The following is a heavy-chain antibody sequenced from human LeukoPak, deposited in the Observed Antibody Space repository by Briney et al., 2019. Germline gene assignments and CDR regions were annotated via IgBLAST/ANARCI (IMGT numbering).Heavy chain of an antibody. CDR2: IYTSGST. J-gene: IGHJ6*03. CDR1: GGSISSYY. CDR3: ARGGDGSGSYSRDKYYYYMDV. D-gene: IGHD3-10*01. Sequence: SETLSLTCTVSGGSISSYYWSWIRQPAGKGLEWIGRIYTSGSTNYNPSLKSRVTMSVDTSKNQFSLKLSSVTAADTAVYYCARGGDGSGSYSRDKYYYYMDVWGKGTTVTISS. V-gene: IGHV4-4*07.